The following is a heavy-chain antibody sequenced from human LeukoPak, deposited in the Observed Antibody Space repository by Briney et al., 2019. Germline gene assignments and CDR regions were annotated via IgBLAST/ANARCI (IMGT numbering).Heavy chain of an antibody. J-gene: IGHJ4*02. D-gene: IGHD3-10*01. CDR1: GGSISSYY. CDR3: SSGSYLNIDY. V-gene: IGHV4-59*01. Sequence: SETLSLTCNVSGGSISSYYRNWIRQPPGKGLEWIGYIYNSGSTNYNPSLKSRVTISVDTSKNQFSLKLSSVTAADTAVYYCSSGSYLNIDYWGQGTLVTVSS. CDR2: IYNSGST.